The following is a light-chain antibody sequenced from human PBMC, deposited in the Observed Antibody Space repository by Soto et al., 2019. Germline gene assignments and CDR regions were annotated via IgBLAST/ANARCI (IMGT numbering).Light chain of an antibody. J-gene: IGLJ2*01. Sequence: QSALTQPASVSGSHGQSINISCAGGGSDIGANNLVSWYQQHPGTVPRLLIFEVTKRPTEISSRFSGSKSGNTAPLTISGLRAEDEADYHCCSYAGSRTVSFGGGPQRTAL. CDR3: CSYAGSRTVS. CDR2: EVT. CDR1: GSDIGANNL. V-gene: IGLV2-23*02.